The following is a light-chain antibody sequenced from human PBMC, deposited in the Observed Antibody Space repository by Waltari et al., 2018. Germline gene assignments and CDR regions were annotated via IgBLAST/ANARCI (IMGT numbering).Light chain of an antibody. Sequence: QSALTQPASVSGSPGQSITIPCTGTSSDVGRYNLVSWYQQHPGKVPKLMIYEVTKRPSGVSNRFSGSKSGNTASLTISGLQAEDEGDYYCCSYAGSSTFVVFGGGTKLTVL. CDR2: EVT. J-gene: IGLJ2*01. V-gene: IGLV2-23*02. CDR3: CSYAGSSTFVV. CDR1: SSDVGRYNL.